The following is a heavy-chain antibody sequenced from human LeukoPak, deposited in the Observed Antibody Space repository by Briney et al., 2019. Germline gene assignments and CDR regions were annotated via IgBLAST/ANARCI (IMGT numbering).Heavy chain of an antibody. D-gene: IGHD2-2*01. CDR1: GFTFSNYW. V-gene: IGHV3-7*04. Sequence: GGSLRLSCVGSGFTFSNYWINWVRQALGKGLEWVGNINEDGSRKNYADSVKGRFTISRDNSKNSLYLQMDSLRAEDTALYYCAGGYYAGYWGQGTQVTVSS. CDR2: INEDGSRK. CDR3: AGGYYAGY. J-gene: IGHJ4*02.